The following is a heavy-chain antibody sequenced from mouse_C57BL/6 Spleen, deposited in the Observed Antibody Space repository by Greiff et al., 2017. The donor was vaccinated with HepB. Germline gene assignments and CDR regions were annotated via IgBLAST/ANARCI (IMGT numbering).Heavy chain of an antibody. CDR2: IHPNSGST. V-gene: IGHV1-64*01. J-gene: IGHJ2*01. Sequence: QVQLQQPGAELVKPGASVKLSCKASGYTFTSYWMHWVKQRPGQGLEWIGMIHPNSGSTNYNEKFKSKATLTVDKSSSTAYMQLSSLTSEDSAVYYCARLELAYYFDYWGQGTTLTVSS. CDR3: ARLELAYYFDY. CDR1: GYTFTSYW. D-gene: IGHD4-1*01.